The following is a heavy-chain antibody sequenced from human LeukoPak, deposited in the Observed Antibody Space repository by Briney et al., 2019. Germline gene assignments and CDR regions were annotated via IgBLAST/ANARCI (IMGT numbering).Heavy chain of an antibody. CDR1: GGSISSYY. V-gene: IGHV4-59*06. J-gene: IGHJ4*02. CDR2: IYYSGST. Sequence: SETLSLTCTVSGGSISSYYWSWIRQPPGKGLEWIGYIYYSGSTYYNPSLKSRVTISVDTSKNQFSLKLSSVTAADTAVYYCAKGTNPYYFDYWGQGTLVTVSS. D-gene: IGHD2-2*01. CDR3: AKGTNPYYFDY.